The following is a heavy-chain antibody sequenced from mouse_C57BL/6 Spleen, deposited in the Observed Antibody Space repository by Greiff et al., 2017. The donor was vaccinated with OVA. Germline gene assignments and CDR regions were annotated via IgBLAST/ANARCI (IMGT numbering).Heavy chain of an antibody. CDR1: GYSITSGYY. Sequence: VQLKESGPGLVKPSQSLSLTCSVTGYSITSGYYWNWIRQFPGNKLEWMGYISYDGSNNYNPSLKNRISITRDTSKNQFFLKLNSVTTEDTATYYCAREDYSNLDFDYWGQGTTLTVSS. CDR3: AREDYSNLDFDY. D-gene: IGHD2-5*01. V-gene: IGHV3-6*01. CDR2: ISYDGSN. J-gene: IGHJ2*01.